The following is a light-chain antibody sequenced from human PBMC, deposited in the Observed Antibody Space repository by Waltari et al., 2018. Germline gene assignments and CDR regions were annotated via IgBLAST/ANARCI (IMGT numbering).Light chain of an antibody. CDR1: SRDVGDYNY. Sequence: QSALTQPPSASGSPGQSVTISCTGTSRDVGDYNYVSWYQQHPGKAPKPMISEVSKRPAGVPDRCSGSKAGDTASLTGSGLQSEDEADYYCSSYGGSNAVVFGGGTKLTVL. CDR2: EVS. J-gene: IGLJ2*01. V-gene: IGLV2-8*01. CDR3: SSYGGSNAVV.